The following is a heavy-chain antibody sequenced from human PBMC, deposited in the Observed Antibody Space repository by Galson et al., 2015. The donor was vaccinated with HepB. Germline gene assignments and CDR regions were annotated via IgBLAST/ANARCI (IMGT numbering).Heavy chain of an antibody. CDR3: ARDASEWSRDY. CDR1: GFTFRAFG. V-gene: IGHV3-21*01. CDR2: IGSRTNYI. J-gene: IGHJ4*02. D-gene: IGHD3-3*01. Sequence: SLRLSCAASGFTFRAFGMTWVRQVPGKGLEWVAAIGSRTNYIHYGDSVRGRFTISRDNRQNSVYLQMNSLRAEDTAIYYCARDASEWSRDYWGQGTLVTVSA.